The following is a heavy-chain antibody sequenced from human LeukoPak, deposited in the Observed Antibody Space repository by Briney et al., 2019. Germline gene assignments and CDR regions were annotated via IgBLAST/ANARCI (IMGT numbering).Heavy chain of an antibody. CDR2: ISTSGRAI. J-gene: IGHJ4*02. Sequence: PGGSLRLSCAASGFTFSNYNMNWVRQAPGKGLEWVSYISTSGRAIFYADSVKGRFTISRDNAKNSLFLQMNNLRDEDTAVYYCARVPLYDRSGYYFDYWGLGTLVTVSS. D-gene: IGHD3-22*01. CDR1: GFTFSNYN. V-gene: IGHV3-48*02. CDR3: ARVPLYDRSGYYFDY.